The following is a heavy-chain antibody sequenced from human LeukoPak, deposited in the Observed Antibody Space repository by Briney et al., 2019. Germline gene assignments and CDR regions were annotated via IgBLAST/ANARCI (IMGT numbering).Heavy chain of an antibody. V-gene: IGHV6-1*01. CDR2: TYYRSKWYN. Sequence: SQTLSLTCAISGDSVSSNSAAWNWIRQSPSRGLEWLGRTYYRSKWYNDYAVSVKSRITINPDTSKNQFSLQLNSVTPEDTAAYYCARSSAAAGRPYYYYYGMDVWGQGTTVTVSS. CDR3: ARSSAAAGRPYYYYYGMDV. CDR1: GDSVSSNSAA. D-gene: IGHD6-13*01. J-gene: IGHJ6*02.